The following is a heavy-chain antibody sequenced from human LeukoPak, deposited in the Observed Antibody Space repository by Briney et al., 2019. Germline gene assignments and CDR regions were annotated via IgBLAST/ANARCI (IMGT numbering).Heavy chain of an antibody. Sequence: PGGSLRLSCAASGFTVSSTYMSWVRQAPGKGLEWVSVIYSGGNIYYIESVKGRFTISRDNSKDTLYLQMNSLRAEDTAVYYCAKDRDGYNFDYWGQGTLVTVSS. CDR3: AKDRDGYNFDY. J-gene: IGHJ4*02. D-gene: IGHD5-24*01. CDR1: GFTVSSTY. V-gene: IGHV3-53*01. CDR2: IYSGGNI.